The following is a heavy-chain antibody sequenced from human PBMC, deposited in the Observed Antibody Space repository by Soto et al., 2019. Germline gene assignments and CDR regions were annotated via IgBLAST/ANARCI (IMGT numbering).Heavy chain of an antibody. V-gene: IGHV4-31*03. J-gene: IGHJ5*01. Sequence: QVQLQESGPGLVKPSQTLSLTCTVSGGSMSSGGYYWSWIRQHPGKGLEWIGYIYFSGSTYYNPSLKGRSSMSGDNYKNQFSLKLNSMTAADTAVYYCARGGISMVRGAKTQGFDSWGQGTLVTVSS. CDR3: ARGGISMVRGAKTQGFDS. CDR1: GGSMSSGGYY. D-gene: IGHD3-10*01. CDR2: IYFSGST.